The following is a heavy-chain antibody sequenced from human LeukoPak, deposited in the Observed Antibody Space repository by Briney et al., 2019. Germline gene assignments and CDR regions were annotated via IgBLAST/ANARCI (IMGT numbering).Heavy chain of an antibody. CDR1: GSSISSYY. Sequence: SETLSLTCTDSGSSISSYYWNWIRQPPGQGLEWIGFIYYSGSTIYNPSVKSRVTISVDTSKNQFSLKLSSVSAPHTAVYYCALSRGAYYDSSGPSWAFDIWGQGTMVTVSS. V-gene: IGHV4-59*01. J-gene: IGHJ3*02. CDR3: ALSRGAYYDSSGPSWAFDI. CDR2: IYYSGST. D-gene: IGHD3-22*01.